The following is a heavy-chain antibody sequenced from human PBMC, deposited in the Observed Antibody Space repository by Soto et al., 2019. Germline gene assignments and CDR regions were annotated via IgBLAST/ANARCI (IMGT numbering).Heavy chain of an antibody. CDR2: ISSSGSTI. J-gene: IGHJ3*02. D-gene: IGHD2-15*01. CDR1: GFTFSDYY. Sequence: QVQLVESGGGLVKPGGSLRLSCAASGFTFSDYYMSWIRQAPGTGLEWVSYISSSGSTIYYAASVKGRFTISRDNAKNSLYLQMNSLRAEDTAVYYCARDEGCSGGSCYWFVDHDAFHIWVQGPMVTVSS. V-gene: IGHV3-11*01. CDR3: ARDEGCSGGSCYWFVDHDAFHI.